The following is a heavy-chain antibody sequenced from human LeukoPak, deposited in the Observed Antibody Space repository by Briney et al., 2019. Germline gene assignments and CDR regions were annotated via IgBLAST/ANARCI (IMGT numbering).Heavy chain of an antibody. J-gene: IGHJ4*02. V-gene: IGHV3-9*01. CDR3: AKASSPDGTRDY. CDR2: ISWNSGSI. CDR1: GFTFDDYA. Sequence: GGSLRLSCAASGFTFDDYAMHWVRQAPGKGLEWVSGISWNSGSIGYADSVKGRFTISRDNSKNTLYLQMNSLRAEDTAVYYCAKASSPDGTRDYWGQGTLVTVSS. D-gene: IGHD1-14*01.